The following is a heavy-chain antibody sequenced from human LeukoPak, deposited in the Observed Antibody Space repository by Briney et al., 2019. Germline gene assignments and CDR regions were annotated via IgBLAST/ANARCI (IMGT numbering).Heavy chain of an antibody. CDR3: AKDRRAGSYDY. CDR1: AFTFSAYG. Sequence: GGSLRLSCAASAFTFSAYGMHWVRQTPGKGLEWVAFIRFDGINKYYADSVKGRFTISRDNAKTSLYLQMDSLRAEDTAVYWCAKDRRAGSYDYWGQGTLVTVSS. J-gene: IGHJ4*02. V-gene: IGHV3-30*02. CDR2: IRFDGINK. D-gene: IGHD3-10*01.